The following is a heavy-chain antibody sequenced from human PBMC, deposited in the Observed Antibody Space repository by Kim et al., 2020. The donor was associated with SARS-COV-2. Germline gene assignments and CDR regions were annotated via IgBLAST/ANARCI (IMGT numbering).Heavy chain of an antibody. D-gene: IGHD6-13*01. V-gene: IGHV4-34*01. CDR3: ARARSSSWPYYYYGMDV. CDR2: INHSGST. Sequence: SETLSLTCAVYGGSFSGYYWSWIRQPPGKGLGWIGEINHSGSTNYNPSLKSRVTISVDTSKNQFSLKLSSVTAADTAVYYCARARSSSWPYYYYGMDVWGQGTTVTVSS. J-gene: IGHJ6*02. CDR1: GGSFSGYY.